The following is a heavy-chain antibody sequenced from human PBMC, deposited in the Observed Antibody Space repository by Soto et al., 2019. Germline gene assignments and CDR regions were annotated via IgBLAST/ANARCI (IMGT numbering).Heavy chain of an antibody. CDR2: IYWDDDK. CDR1: GFSLSTSRVG. D-gene: IGHD2-21*02. CDR3: AHTSGGGNSACFDY. Sequence: QITLKKSGPTLVKPTQTLTLTCTFSGFSLSTSRVGVGWIRQPPGKALEWLALIYWDDDKRYSPSLKSRLTITKDTSKIQVVLTMTNTDPVDTATYYCAHTSGGGNSACFDYWGQGTLVTVSS. J-gene: IGHJ4*02. V-gene: IGHV2-5*02.